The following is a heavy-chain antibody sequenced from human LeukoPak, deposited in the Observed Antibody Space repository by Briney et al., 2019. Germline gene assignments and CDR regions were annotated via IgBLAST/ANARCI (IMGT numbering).Heavy chain of an antibody. CDR1: GVSVSSGY. D-gene: IGHD5-18*01. CDR3: AGRGHRYARD. J-gene: IGHJ1*01. Sequence: PSETLSLRCNVSGVSVSSGYWSWIRQSPGKGLEWIGFIQDSGITDYNPSLKSRLLISVDTSKNLFSLILRSVTAADTAVYYCAGRGHRYARDWGQGIPVSVSS. CDR2: IQDSGIT. V-gene: IGHV4-4*09.